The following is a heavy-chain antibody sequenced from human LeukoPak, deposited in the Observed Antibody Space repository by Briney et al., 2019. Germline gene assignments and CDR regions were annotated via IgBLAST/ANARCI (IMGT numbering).Heavy chain of an antibody. CDR3: STVRTY. CDR1: GFTFTNAW. Sequence: PGGSLRLSCAASGFTFTNAWMNWVRQTPGKGLEWVGRIKAKTDGGAIDYAAPVKGRFTISRDDSKNMLYLQMNSLKTEDTGVYYCSTVRTYWGQGTVLTVSS. CDR2: IKAKTDGGAI. V-gene: IGHV3-15*01. J-gene: IGHJ4*02.